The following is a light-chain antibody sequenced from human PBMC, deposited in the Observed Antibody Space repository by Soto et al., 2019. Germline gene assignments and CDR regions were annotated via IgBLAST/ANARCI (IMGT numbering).Light chain of an antibody. Sequence: SYELTQPPSVSVAPGKTARITCGGNNIGSKSVHWYQQKPGQAPVLVIYYDSDRPSGIPERFSGSNSGNTATLTISRVEDGDEADYYCQVWDSSSAVVFGGGTKLTVL. CDR3: QVWDSSSAVV. J-gene: IGLJ2*01. CDR2: YDS. CDR1: NIGSKS. V-gene: IGLV3-21*04.